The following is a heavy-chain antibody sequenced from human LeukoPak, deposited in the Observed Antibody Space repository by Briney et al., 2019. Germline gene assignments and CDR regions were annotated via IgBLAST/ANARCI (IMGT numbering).Heavy chain of an antibody. CDR1: GYTFTSYG. CDR3: ARGTYYYDSSGYYLFDY. D-gene: IGHD3-22*01. CDR2: INPSGGST. J-gene: IGHJ4*02. Sequence: ASVKVSCKASGYTFTSYGISWVRQAPGQGLEWRGIINPSGGSTSYAQKFQGRVTMTRDMSTSPVYMELSSLRSEDTAVYYCARGTYYYDSSGYYLFDYWGQGTLVTVSP. V-gene: IGHV1-46*01.